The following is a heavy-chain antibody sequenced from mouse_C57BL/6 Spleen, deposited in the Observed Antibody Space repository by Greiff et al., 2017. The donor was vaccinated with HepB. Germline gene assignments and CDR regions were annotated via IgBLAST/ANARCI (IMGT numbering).Heavy chain of an antibody. CDR3: ARILYSNYVHYYAMDY. D-gene: IGHD2-5*01. V-gene: IGHV1-39*01. J-gene: IGHJ4*01. CDR2: INPNYGTT. CDR1: GYSFTDYN. Sequence: VQLKESGPELVKPGASVKISCKASGYSFTDYNMNWVKQSNGKSLEWIGVINPNYGTTSYNQKFKGKATLTVDQSSSTAYMQLNSLTSEDSAVYYCARILYSNYVHYYAMDYWGQGTSVTVSS.